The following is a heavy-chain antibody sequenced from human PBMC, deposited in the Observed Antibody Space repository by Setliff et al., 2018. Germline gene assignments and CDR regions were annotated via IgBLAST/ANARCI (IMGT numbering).Heavy chain of an antibody. Sequence: ASVKVSCKTSGYTFTDYYIHWVRQAPGEGLEWMGWLNPKNNDTSYAQKFLGRVTMTRGTSISAAYMELITLRSDDTALYYCARDPLPKHYDVVTGYYSAPNYYYMDVWGKGTTVTVSS. CDR1: GYTFTDYY. CDR3: ARDPLPKHYDVVTGYYSAPNYYYMDV. D-gene: IGHD3-9*01. CDR2: LNPKNNDT. J-gene: IGHJ6*03. V-gene: IGHV1-2*02.